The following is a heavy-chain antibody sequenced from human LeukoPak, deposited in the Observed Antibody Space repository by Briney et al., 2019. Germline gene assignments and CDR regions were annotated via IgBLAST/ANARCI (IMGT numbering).Heavy chain of an antibody. CDR3: ARGFLFYDFWSGPGWFDP. CDR1: GGTFSSYA. D-gene: IGHD3-3*01. J-gene: IGHJ5*02. V-gene: IGHV1-69*05. Sequence: ASVKVSCKASGGTFSSYAISWVRQAPGQGLEWMGGIIPILGTANYAQKFQGRVTITTDESTSTAYMELSSLRSEDTAVYYCARGFLFYDFWSGPGWFDPWGQGTLVTVSS. CDR2: IIPILGTA.